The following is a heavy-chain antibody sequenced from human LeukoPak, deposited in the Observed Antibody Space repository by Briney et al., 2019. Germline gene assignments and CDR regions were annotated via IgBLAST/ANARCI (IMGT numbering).Heavy chain of an antibody. CDR1: GFTFSSYG. D-gene: IGHD2-21*02. Sequence: GGSLRLSSAASGFTFSSYGMHWVRQAPGKGLEWVTFIRYDGSNKYFADSVRGRFTISRDNSKNTLFLQMNSLRAEDSAVYYCANQCGGGCSGDHWGQGTLVTVSS. V-gene: IGHV3-30*02. CDR3: ANQCGGGCSGDH. J-gene: IGHJ4*02. CDR2: IRYDGSNK.